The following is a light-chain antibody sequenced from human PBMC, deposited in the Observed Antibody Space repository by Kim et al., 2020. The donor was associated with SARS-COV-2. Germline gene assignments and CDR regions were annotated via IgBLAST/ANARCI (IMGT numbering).Light chain of an antibody. CDR3: QSYDSSLSGPVV. CDR1: SSNIGAGYD. V-gene: IGLV1-40*01. J-gene: IGLJ2*01. Sequence: VTISGTGSSSNIGAGYDVHWYQQLPGTAPKLLIYGNSNRPSGVPDRFSGSKSGTSASLAITGLQAEDEADYYCQSYDSSLSGPVVFGGGTKVTVL. CDR2: GNS.